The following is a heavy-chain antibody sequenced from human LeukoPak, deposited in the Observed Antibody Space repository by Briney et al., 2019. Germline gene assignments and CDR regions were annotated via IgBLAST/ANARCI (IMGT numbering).Heavy chain of an antibody. V-gene: IGHV5-51*01. J-gene: IGHJ6*02. D-gene: IGHD6-13*01. Sequence: GESLKISCKGSGYSFTSYWIGWVRQMPGKGLEWMGIIYPGDSDTRYSPSFQGQVTISADKSISTAYLQWSSLKASDTAMYYCAWGLAAAGTGYYYYGMDVWGQGTTVTVSS. CDR2: IYPGDSDT. CDR3: AWGLAAAGTGYYYYGMDV. CDR1: GYSFTSYW.